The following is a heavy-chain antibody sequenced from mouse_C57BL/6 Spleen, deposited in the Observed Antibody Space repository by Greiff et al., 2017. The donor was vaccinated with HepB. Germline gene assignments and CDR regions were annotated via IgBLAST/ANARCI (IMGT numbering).Heavy chain of an antibody. CDR1: GFTFTDYY. CDR3: ARSSHYFSYFDY. J-gene: IGHJ2*01. CDR2: IRNKANGYTT. V-gene: IGHV7-3*01. Sequence: EVKVVESGGGLVQPGGSLSLSCAASGFTFTDYYMSWVRQPPGKALEWLGFIRNKANGYTTEYSASVKGRFTISRDNSQSILYLQMNALRAEDSATYYCARSSHYFSYFDYWGQGTTLTVSS. D-gene: IGHD1-2*01.